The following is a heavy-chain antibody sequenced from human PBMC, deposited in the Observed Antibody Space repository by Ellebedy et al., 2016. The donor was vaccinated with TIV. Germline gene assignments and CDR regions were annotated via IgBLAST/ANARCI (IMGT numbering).Heavy chain of an antibody. D-gene: IGHD1-26*01. J-gene: IGHJ4*02. CDR1: GGSISSSSYY. CDR2: IYHSGST. CDR3: ARLVGATPYFDY. Sequence: SETLSLTCTVSGGSISSSSYYWGWIRQPPGKGLEWIGSIYHSGSTYYNPSLKSRVTISVDTSKNQFSLKLSSVTAADTAVYYCARLVGATPYFDYWGQGTLVTVSS. V-gene: IGHV4-39*07.